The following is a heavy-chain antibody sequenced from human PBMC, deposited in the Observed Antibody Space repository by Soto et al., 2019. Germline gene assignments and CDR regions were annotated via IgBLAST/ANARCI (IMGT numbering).Heavy chain of an antibody. D-gene: IGHD6-6*01. CDR1: GFTFSSYA. Sequence: EVQLLESGGGLVQPGGSLRLSCAASGFTFSSYAMSWVRQAPGKGLEWVSAISGSGGSTYYADSVKGRFTISRDNSKNTLYLQMNSLRAEDTAVYYCAKPEYSSSSEMYYYYYRDVWGKGTTVTVSS. J-gene: IGHJ6*03. CDR3: AKPEYSSSSEMYYYYYRDV. CDR2: ISGSGGST. V-gene: IGHV3-23*01.